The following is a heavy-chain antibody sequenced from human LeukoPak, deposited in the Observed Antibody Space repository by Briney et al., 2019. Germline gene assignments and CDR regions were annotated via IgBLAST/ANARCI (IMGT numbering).Heavy chain of an antibody. CDR1: GYSFGSYW. V-gene: IGHV5-51*01. CDR3: ARHRKDIGFDS. CDR2: IYPDDSDT. Sequence: GESLKISCKGSGYSFGSYWSGWVRQMPGKGLEWMGIIYPDDSDTRYSPSFQGQVTISADKSISTAYLQWSSLKASDTAMYYCARHRKDIGFDSWGQGTLVTVSS. J-gene: IGHJ4*02. D-gene: IGHD2-15*01.